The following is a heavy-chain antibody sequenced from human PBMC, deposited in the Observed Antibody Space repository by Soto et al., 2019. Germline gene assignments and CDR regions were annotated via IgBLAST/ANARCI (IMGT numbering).Heavy chain of an antibody. CDR1: GYTLTGYY. D-gene: IGHD2-21*02. V-gene: IGHV1-2*04. J-gene: IGHJ4*02. Sequence: ASVKVSCKASGYTLTGYYMHWVRQAPGQGLEWMGWINPNSGGTNYAQKFQGWVTMTRDASISTAYMELSRLRSDDTAVYYCARGLPLAYCGGDCYPYYFYYWGQGTLVTVSS. CDR3: ARGLPLAYCGGDCYPYYFYY. CDR2: INPNSGGT.